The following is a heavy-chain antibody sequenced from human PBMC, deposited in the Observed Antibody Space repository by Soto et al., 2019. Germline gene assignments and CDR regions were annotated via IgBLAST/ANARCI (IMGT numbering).Heavy chain of an antibody. CDR2: ISYDGSNK. J-gene: IGHJ6*02. CDR1: RFTFSSYG. V-gene: IGHV3-30*18. D-gene: IGHD2-2*02. CDR3: AKDLVVVVPAAILGYYYGMDV. Sequence: GGSLRLSCAASRFTFSSYGMHWVRQAPGKGLEWVAVISYDGSNKYYADSVKGRFTISRDNSKNTLYLQMNSLRAEDTAVYYCAKDLVVVVPAAILGYYYGMDVWGQGTTVTVSS.